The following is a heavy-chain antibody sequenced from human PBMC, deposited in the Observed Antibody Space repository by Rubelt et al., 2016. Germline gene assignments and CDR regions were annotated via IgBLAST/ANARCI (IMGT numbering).Heavy chain of an antibody. CDR2: FDPEDGET. Sequence: QVQLVQSGAEVKKPGASVKVSCKVSGYTLTELSMHWVRQAPGKGLEWMGGFDPEDGETISAQKFQGRVTMTEDTTTDTAYMELSSMRSEDTAVYYCATGIVVVPAHVPSRDYWGQGTLVTVSS. V-gene: IGHV1-24*01. CDR3: ATGIVVVPAHVPSRDY. CDR1: GYTLTELS. J-gene: IGHJ4*02. D-gene: IGHD2-2*01.